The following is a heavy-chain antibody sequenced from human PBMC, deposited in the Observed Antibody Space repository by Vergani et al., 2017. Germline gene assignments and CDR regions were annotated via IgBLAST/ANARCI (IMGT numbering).Heavy chain of an antibody. J-gene: IGHJ6*02. V-gene: IGHV3-11*04. CDR3: AKNPFISTTRHYYSIYV. Sequence: LEESGGGSVKPGGSLRLSCAASGFKLSDHYMSWIRQAPGKGMEWVSHISPGAATVSYTDSVTGRFTVSRDNDNNSLTLDMTTLRVEDTAVYYCAKNPFISTTRHYYSIYVFCQLTTVTVSS. CDR1: GFKLSDHY. D-gene: IGHD1-1*01. CDR2: ISPGAATV.